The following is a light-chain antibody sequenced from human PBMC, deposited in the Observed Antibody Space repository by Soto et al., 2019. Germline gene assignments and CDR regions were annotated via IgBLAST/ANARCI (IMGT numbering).Light chain of an antibody. CDR2: EVS. CDR3: SSYAGSNNYV. J-gene: IGLJ1*01. Sequence: QSALTQPPSASGYPGQSVALSCTGTSSDVGGYNHVSWYQQHPGKAPKLIIYEVSKRPSGVPDRFSGSKSGNTASLTVSGLQAEDEADYSCSSYAGSNNYVFGTGTKLTVL. CDR1: SSDVGGYNH. V-gene: IGLV2-8*01.